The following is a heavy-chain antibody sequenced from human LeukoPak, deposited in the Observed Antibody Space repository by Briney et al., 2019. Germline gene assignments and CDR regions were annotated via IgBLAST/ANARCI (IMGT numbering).Heavy chain of an antibody. CDR1: GFSLSTRGMC. D-gene: IGHD6-13*01. Sequence: SGPALVKPTPTLTLTCTFSGFSLSTRGMCVSWIRQPPGKALEWLARIDWDDDKYYSTSLKTRLTISKGTSKNQVVLTMTNMDPVDTATYYCARIKAAAGTPYFDYWGQGTLVTVSS. J-gene: IGHJ4*02. CDR2: IDWDDDK. V-gene: IGHV2-70*11. CDR3: ARIKAAAGTPYFDY.